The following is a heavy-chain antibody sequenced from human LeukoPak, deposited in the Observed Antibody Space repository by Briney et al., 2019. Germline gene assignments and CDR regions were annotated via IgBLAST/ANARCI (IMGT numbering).Heavy chain of an antibody. Sequence: GGSLRLSCAVSGFSVTNNYMSWVRQAAGKELEWVSVCYVGGATYYAASVKGRFTISRDNSENTLYLQMKSLRAEDTAVYYCARGDGYNFFDYWGQGILVTVSS. CDR2: CYVGGAT. CDR3: ARGDGYNFFDY. CDR1: GFSVTNNY. J-gene: IGHJ4*02. V-gene: IGHV3-53*01. D-gene: IGHD5-24*01.